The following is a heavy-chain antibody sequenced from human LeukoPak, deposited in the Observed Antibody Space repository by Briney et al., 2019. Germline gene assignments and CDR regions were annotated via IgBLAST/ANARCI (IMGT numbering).Heavy chain of an antibody. Sequence: PGGSLRLSCAASGFTFNTYAIHWIHQAPGKGLEWVAVISYDGFNEYYADSVRGRFTISRDNSKDMLYLQMSSLTPEDTAVYYCARDALKNAYIYDYFDYWGQGTLVTVSS. CDR2: ISYDGFNE. J-gene: IGHJ4*02. D-gene: IGHD5-24*01. CDR1: GFTFNTYA. CDR3: ARDALKNAYIYDYFDY. V-gene: IGHV3-30-3*01.